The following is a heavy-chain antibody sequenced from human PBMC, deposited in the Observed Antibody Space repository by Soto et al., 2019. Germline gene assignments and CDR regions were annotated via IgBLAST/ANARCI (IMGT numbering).Heavy chain of an antibody. D-gene: IGHD4-17*01. J-gene: IGHJ3*02. V-gene: IGHV3-21*01. CDR2: ISSSSSYI. CDR1: GFTFSSYS. CDR3: ASDRKRPRDGDYAFDI. Sequence: GGSLRLSCAASGFTFSSYSMNWVRQAPGKGLEWVSSISSSSSYIYYADSVKGRFTISRDNAKNSLYLQMNSLRAEDTAVYDCASDRKRPRDGDYAFDIWGQGTMVTVSS.